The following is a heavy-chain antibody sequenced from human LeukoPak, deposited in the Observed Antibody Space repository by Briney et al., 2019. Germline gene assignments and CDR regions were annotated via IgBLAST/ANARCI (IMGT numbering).Heavy chain of an antibody. J-gene: IGHJ4*02. V-gene: IGHV1-8*01. CDR2: MNPNSGNT. D-gene: IGHD3-3*01. Sequence: ASVKLSCTASGYTFTSYDINWVRQATGQGLEWMGWMNPNSGNTGYAQKFQGRVTMTRNTSISTAYMELSSLRSEDTAVYYCARGGTGDFWSGPQGYWGQGTLVTVSS. CDR3: ARGGTGDFWSGPQGY. CDR1: GYTFTSYD.